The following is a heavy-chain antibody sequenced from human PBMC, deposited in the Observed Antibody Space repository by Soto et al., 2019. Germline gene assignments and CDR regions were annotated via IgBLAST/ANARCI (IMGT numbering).Heavy chain of an antibody. CDR2: MYHTEST. J-gene: IGHJ4*02. D-gene: IGHD3-16*01. V-gene: IGHV4-4*02. CDR3: GRSSRYDYISSEGNFDY. Sequence: QVQLQESGPGLVKPSGTLSLTCAVSGVSISSNNWWSWVRQPPGKGLEWIGEMYHTESTNYNPSLKSQVTISVDKSKNHFSLELNSVTAADTAVYYCGRSSRYDYISSEGNFDYWGQGTLVTVSS. CDR1: GVSISSNNW.